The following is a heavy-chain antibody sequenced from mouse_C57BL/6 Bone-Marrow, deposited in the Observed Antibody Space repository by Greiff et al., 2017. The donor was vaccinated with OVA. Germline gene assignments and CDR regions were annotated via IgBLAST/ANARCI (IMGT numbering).Heavy chain of an antibody. CDR1: GYTFTDYE. J-gene: IGHJ2*01. CDR3: TDYYGNYVDY. CDR2: IDPETGGT. Sequence: QVQLQQSGAELVRPGASVTLSCKASGYTFTDYEMHWVKQTPVHGLEWIGAIDPETGGTAYNQKFKGKAILTADKSSSTAYMELRSLTSEASAVSYCTDYYGNYVDYGGKGPTLTVP. V-gene: IGHV1-15*01. D-gene: IGHD2-1*01.